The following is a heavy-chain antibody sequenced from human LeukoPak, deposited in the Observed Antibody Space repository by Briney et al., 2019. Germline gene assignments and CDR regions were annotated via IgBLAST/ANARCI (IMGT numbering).Heavy chain of an antibody. Sequence: SETLSLTCTVSGGSISSGGYYWSWIRQHPGKGLEWIGYIYYSGSTYYNPSLESRVTISVDTSKNQFSLKLSSVTAADTAVYYCARDHGSGSLGYFDYWGQGTLVTVSS. V-gene: IGHV4-31*03. CDR2: IYYSGST. CDR3: ARDHGSGSLGYFDY. D-gene: IGHD3-10*01. CDR1: GGSISSGGYY. J-gene: IGHJ4*02.